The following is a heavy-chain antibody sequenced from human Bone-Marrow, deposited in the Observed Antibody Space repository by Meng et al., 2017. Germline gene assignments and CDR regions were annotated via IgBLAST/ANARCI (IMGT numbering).Heavy chain of an antibody. D-gene: IGHD6-13*01. CDR1: GFPFSSYG. CDR2: IWSDGSNK. Sequence: VHRVGSGGDVVQPGRSLRRSCAASGFPFSSYGMHWVRQAPGKGLEWVAVIWSDGSNKYYAESVKGRFTISRDTSKNTLYLQMDSLRVEDTAVYYCARDLSSSSLDYRGQGTLVTVSS. V-gene: IGHV3-33*01. J-gene: IGHJ4*02. CDR3: ARDLSSSSLDY.